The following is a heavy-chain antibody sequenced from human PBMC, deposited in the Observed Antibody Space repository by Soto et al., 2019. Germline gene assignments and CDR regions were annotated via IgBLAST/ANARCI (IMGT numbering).Heavy chain of an antibody. Sequence: EVQLVESGGGLVQPGGSLKLSCAASGFTFSSYWMHWVRQAPGKGLVWVSRINSDGSSTSYADSVKGRFTISRDNAKNTLYLQMNSLRAEDTAVYYCASYSSTWHAVDYWGQGTLVTVSS. J-gene: IGHJ4*02. CDR1: GFTFSSYW. D-gene: IGHD6-13*01. CDR2: INSDGSST. CDR3: ASYSSTWHAVDY. V-gene: IGHV3-74*01.